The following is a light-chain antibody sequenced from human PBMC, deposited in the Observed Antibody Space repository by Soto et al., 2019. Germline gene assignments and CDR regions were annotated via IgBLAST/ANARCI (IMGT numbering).Light chain of an antibody. CDR2: GAS. CDR3: HQYNSWPRGT. V-gene: IGKV3-15*01. Sequence: EIVMTQSPATLSVSPGERASLSCRASQSVSTNLAWYQQKPAQAPRLLIYGASTRATGIPARFSGGGSGTEFTLTISSLQSADFAVYYCHQYNSWPRGTFGPGTKVEIK. J-gene: IGKJ3*01. CDR1: QSVSTN.